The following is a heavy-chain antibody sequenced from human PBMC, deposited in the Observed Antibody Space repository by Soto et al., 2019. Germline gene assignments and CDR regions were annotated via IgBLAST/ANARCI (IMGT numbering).Heavy chain of an antibody. CDR2: ISYDGSNK. Sequence: QVQLVEPGGGVVQRGRSLRLSCAASGFTFSSYAMHCVRQAPGKGLERVAVISYDGSNKYYADSVKGRFTISRDNSKNTLYLQMNSLRAEDTAVYYCARVGVTPIGCYYYGMGVWGQGTTVNVSS. CDR1: GFTFSSYA. V-gene: IGHV3-30-3*01. D-gene: IGHD1-26*01. J-gene: IGHJ6*02. CDR3: ARVGVTPIGCYYYGMGV.